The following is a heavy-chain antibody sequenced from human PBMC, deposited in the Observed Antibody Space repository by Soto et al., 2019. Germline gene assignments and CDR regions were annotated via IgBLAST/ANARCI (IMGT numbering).Heavy chain of an antibody. CDR3: ARAVVIYYGMDV. J-gene: IGHJ6*02. CDR1: GGSFSGYY. D-gene: IGHD2-21*01. CDR2: INHSGST. Sequence: PSETLSLTCAVYGGSFSGYYWSWIRQPPGKGLEWIGEINHSGSTNYNPSLKSRVTISVDTSKNQFSLKLSSVTAADTAVYYCARAVVIYYGMDVWGQGTTVTVS. V-gene: IGHV4-34*09.